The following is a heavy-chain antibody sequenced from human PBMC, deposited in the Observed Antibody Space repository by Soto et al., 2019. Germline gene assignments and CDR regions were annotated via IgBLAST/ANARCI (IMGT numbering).Heavy chain of an antibody. CDR3: ARVEAVAGLYNYHGLDG. Sequence: QVQLVQSGAEVKKPGSSVKVSCKVSGGTFSNYAIDWVRLAPGHGLEWMGGIVPIFGTTYYTQKFQGRATIIADVSTTTAYLEMSSLRSEDTAIYYCARVEAVAGLYNYHGLDGWGQGTAVTVSS. CDR1: GGTFSNYA. V-gene: IGHV1-69*12. CDR2: IVPIFGTT. J-gene: IGHJ6*02. D-gene: IGHD6-19*01.